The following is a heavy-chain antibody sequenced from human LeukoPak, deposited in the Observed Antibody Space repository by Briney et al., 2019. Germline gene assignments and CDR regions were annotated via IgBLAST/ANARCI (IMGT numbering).Heavy chain of an antibody. CDR1: GFIFSSYA. J-gene: IGHJ3*02. CDR2: ISYDGSNK. V-gene: IGHV3-30*04. Sequence: GGSLRLSCAASGFIFSSYAMHWVRQAPGKGLEWVAVISYDGSNKYYADSVKGRFTISRDKSKNTLYLQMNSLRAEGTAVYYCARGGSSWGFAFDIWGQGTMVTVSS. D-gene: IGHD6-13*01. CDR3: ARGGSSWGFAFDI.